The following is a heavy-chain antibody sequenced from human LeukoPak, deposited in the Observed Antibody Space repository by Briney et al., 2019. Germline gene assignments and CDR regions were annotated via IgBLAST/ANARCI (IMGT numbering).Heavy chain of an antibody. CDR3: AKDMVRGVIKRGYFDY. CDR2: ISGSGGST. Sequence: PGGSLRLSCAASGFTFSSYAMSWVRQAPGKGLEWVSAISGSGGSTYYADSAKGRFTISRDNSKNTLYLQMNSLRAEDTAVYYCAKDMVRGVIKRGYFDYWGQGTLVTVSS. V-gene: IGHV3-23*01. CDR1: GFTFSSYA. D-gene: IGHD3-10*01. J-gene: IGHJ4*02.